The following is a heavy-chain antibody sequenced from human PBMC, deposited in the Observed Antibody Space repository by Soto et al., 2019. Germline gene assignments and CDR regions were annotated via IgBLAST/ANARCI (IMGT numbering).Heavy chain of an antibody. CDR2: IGTAGDT. V-gene: IGHV3-13*01. D-gene: IGHD3-3*01. CDR1: GFTFSSYD. CDR3: ARSTRGFLEWLPFDY. J-gene: IGHJ4*02. Sequence: GGSLRLSCAASGFTFSSYDMHWVRQATGKGLEWVSAIGTAGDTYYPGSVKGRFTISRENAKNSLYLQMNSLRAEDTAVYYCARSTRGFLEWLPFDYWGQGTLVTVSS.